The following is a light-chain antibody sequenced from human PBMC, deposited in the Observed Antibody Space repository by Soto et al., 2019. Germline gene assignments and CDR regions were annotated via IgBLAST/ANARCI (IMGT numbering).Light chain of an antibody. CDR1: QSVSSTY. V-gene: IGKV3-20*01. J-gene: IGKJ3*01. Sequence: IVLTQSPGTLSLSPGGRATLSCRASQSVSSTYLAWYQQKPGQAPRHLIYGASNRATGIPDRFSGGGSGTDFTLTISRLEPEDFAVYYCQQYGSSPPFTFGPGTTVEIK. CDR2: GAS. CDR3: QQYGSSPPFT.